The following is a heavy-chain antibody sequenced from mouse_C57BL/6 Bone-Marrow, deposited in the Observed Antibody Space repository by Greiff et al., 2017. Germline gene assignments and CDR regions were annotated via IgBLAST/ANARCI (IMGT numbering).Heavy chain of an antibody. D-gene: IGHD4-1*01. CDR2: ISSGGSYT. J-gene: IGHJ2*01. V-gene: IGHV5-6*01. Sequence: EVQLVESGGDLVKPGGSLKLSCAASGFTFSSYGMSWVRQTPDKRLEWVATISSGGSYTYYPASVTGRFTISRDNAKNTLYLQMSSLKSADTAMYYCARLAGTYFDYWGQGTTLTVSS. CDR3: ARLAGTYFDY. CDR1: GFTFSSYG.